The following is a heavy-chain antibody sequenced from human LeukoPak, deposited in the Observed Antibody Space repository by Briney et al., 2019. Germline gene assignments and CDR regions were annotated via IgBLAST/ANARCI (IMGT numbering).Heavy chain of an antibody. V-gene: IGHV3-23*01. CDR2: ISGSGGST. Sequence: GGSLRLSCAASGFTFSSYAMSWVRQAPGKGLEWVSAISGSGGSTYYADSVKGRFTISRDNSKNTLYLQMNSLRAEDTAVYYCANEDALRYFDRPNYFDYWGQGTLVTVSS. J-gene: IGHJ4*02. CDR1: GFTFSSYA. D-gene: IGHD3-9*01. CDR3: ANEDALRYFDRPNYFDY.